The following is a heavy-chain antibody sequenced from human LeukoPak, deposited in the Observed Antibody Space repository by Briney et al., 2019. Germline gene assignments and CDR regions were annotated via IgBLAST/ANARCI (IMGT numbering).Heavy chain of an antibody. D-gene: IGHD3-10*01. J-gene: IGHJ4*02. V-gene: IGHV3-64*01. CDR1: GFTFSSYA. Sequence: GGSLRLSCAASGFTFSSYAMHWVRQAPGKGLEYVSAISSNGGSTYYANSVKGRFTISRDNSKNTVYLQMNTLRAEDTAVYYCAKGAGGSYGLYYFDYWGQGALVTVSS. CDR3: AKGAGGSYGLYYFDY. CDR2: ISSNGGST.